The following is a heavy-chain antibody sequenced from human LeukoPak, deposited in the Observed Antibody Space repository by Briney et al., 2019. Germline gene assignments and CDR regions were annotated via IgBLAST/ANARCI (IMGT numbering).Heavy chain of an antibody. Sequence: GGSLRLSCAASGFTFSSYAMSWVRQAPGKGLEWVSAISGSGGSTYYADSVKGRFAISRDNSKNTLYLQMNSLRAEDTAVYYCAKRSPRERDGDYIYWGQGTLVTVSS. CDR3: AKRSPRERDGDYIY. CDR2: ISGSGGST. D-gene: IGHD4-17*01. J-gene: IGHJ4*02. V-gene: IGHV3-23*01. CDR1: GFTFSSYA.